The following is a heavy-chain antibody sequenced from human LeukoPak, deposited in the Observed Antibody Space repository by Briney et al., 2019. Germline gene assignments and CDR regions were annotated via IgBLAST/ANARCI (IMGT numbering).Heavy chain of an antibody. J-gene: IGHJ4*02. Sequence: ASVKVSCKASGYTFTGSHIHWVRQAPGQGLEWMGWTNPNSGGTHFAEKFQGRVTMTRVTSISTAFLELRRLRSDDTAVYYCARLSIGEDSFDFWGQGTLVTVSS. CDR3: ARLSIGEDSFDF. CDR2: TNPNSGGT. D-gene: IGHD3-10*01. CDR1: GYTFTGSH. V-gene: IGHV1-2*02.